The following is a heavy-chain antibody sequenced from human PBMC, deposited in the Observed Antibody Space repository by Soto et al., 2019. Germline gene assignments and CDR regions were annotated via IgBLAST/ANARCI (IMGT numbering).Heavy chain of an antibody. CDR1: GYTFTSYG. CDR2: ISAYNGNT. J-gene: IGHJ4*02. CDR3: ARDRENLNQYYFDY. D-gene: IGHD1-26*01. V-gene: IGHV1-18*01. Sequence: QVQLVQSGAEVKKPGASVKVSCKASGYTFTSYGISWVRQAPGQGLEWMGWISAYNGNTNYAQKLQGRVTMTSAPSTSTAYMELRSMRSDDTALYYCARDRENLNQYYFDYWGQGTLVTVSS.